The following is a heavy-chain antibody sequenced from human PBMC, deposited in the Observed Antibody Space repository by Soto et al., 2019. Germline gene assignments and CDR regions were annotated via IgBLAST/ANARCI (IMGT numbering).Heavy chain of an antibody. D-gene: IGHD2-21*02. CDR3: ARDDSDYYYYNLDV. V-gene: IGHV1-3*01. Sequence: GASVKVSCKASGYTFTSYAMHWVRQAPGQRLEWMGWINAGNGNTKYSQKNQGRVTITRDTSASTAYMELSSLRSEDTAVYYCARDDSDYYYYNLDVWGKGTTVTVSS. CDR2: INAGNGNT. CDR1: GYTFTSYA. J-gene: IGHJ6*03.